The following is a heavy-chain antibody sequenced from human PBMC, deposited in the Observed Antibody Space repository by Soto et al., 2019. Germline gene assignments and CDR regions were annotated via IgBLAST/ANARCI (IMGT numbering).Heavy chain of an antibody. Sequence: GGSLRLSCEAPGFTFSDYWMSWVRQAPGKGPEWVANIKFDGSEKQYVDSVRGRFTISRDNSRNSLFRQMNRLRAGDTAVYYCVKDGGYCSSSTCYSPRNLYFDSWGEGTLVTVSS. CDR3: VKDGGYCSSSTCYSPRNLYFDS. J-gene: IGHJ4*02. CDR2: IKFDGSEK. V-gene: IGHV3-7*03. CDR1: GFTFSDYW. D-gene: IGHD2-2*01.